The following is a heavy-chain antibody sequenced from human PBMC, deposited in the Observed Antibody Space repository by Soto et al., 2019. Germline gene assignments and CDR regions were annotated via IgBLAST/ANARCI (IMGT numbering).Heavy chain of an antibody. CDR1: GFTFSSYA. V-gene: IGHV3-23*01. Sequence: GGSLRLSCAASGFTFSSYAMSWVRQAPGKGLEWVSAISGSGGSTYYADSVKGRFTISRDNSKNTLYLQMNSLRAEDTAVYYCAKRDIVVVVAAKGWFDPWGQGTLVTVSS. CDR3: AKRDIVVVVAAKGWFDP. J-gene: IGHJ5*02. CDR2: ISGSGGST. D-gene: IGHD2-15*01.